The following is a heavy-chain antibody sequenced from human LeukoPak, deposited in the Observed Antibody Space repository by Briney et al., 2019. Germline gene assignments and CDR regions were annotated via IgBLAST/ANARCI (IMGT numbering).Heavy chain of an antibody. Sequence: ASVKVSCKASGYTFTSYGISWVRQAPGQGLEWMGWISAYNGNTNYAQKLQGRVTMTTDTSTSTAYMELRSLRSDDTAVYYCARDREVRGAWVFDLWGRGTLVTVSS. CDR3: ARDREVRGAWVFDL. D-gene: IGHD3-10*01. J-gene: IGHJ2*01. V-gene: IGHV1-18*01. CDR2: ISAYNGNT. CDR1: GYTFTSYG.